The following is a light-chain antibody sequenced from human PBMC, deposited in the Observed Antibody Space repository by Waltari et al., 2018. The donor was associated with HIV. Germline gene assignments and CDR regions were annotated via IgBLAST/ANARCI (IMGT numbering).Light chain of an antibody. V-gene: IGLV1-51*01. CDR3: GTWDSSLSAVL. CDR1: SSNIGSNY. Sequence: QSVLPQPPSVSAAPGPKATISCSCSSSNIGSNYLSWYQQLQGTTTKLLSYDKDKRPSRIPDRFSGSKAVTSATLGSAGLQAGDEADYYCGTWDSSLSAVLFGGGTKVTVL. J-gene: IGLJ2*01. CDR2: DKD.